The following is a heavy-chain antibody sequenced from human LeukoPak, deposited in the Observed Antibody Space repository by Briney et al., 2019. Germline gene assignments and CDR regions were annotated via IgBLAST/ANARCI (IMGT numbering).Heavy chain of an antibody. V-gene: IGHV1-69*04. J-gene: IGHJ4*02. Sequence: SVKVSCKASGGTFSSYAISWVRQAPGQGLEWMGRIIPIFGIANYAQKFQGRVTITADKSTSTAYMEPSSLRSGDTAVYYCASGSDHYYDSSGYPDYWGQGTLVTVSS. CDR3: ASGSDHYYDSSGYPDY. CDR2: IIPIFGIA. D-gene: IGHD3-22*01. CDR1: GGTFSSYA.